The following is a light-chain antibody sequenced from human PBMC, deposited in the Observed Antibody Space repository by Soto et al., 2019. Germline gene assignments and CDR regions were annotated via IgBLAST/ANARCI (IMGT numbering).Light chain of an antibody. CDR2: EVS. CDR3: SSYTSSSTSLYV. Sequence: QSELTQPASVSGSPGRSVTISCTGTSSDVGSYNRVSWYQQPPGTAPKLMIYEVSNRPSGVPDRFSGSKSGNTASLTISGLRAEDEADYYCSSYTSSSTSLYVFGTGTKVTVL. V-gene: IGLV2-18*02. CDR1: SSDVGSYNR. J-gene: IGLJ1*01.